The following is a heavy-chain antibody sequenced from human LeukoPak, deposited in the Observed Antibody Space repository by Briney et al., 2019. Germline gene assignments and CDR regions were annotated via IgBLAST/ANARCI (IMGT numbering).Heavy chain of an antibody. CDR2: ISGSGGDT. CDR3: AKGADLMVYAVRPYYFDY. J-gene: IGHJ4*02. Sequence: PGGSLRLSCAASGFTFSTYAMSWVRQAPGKGLECVSAISGSGGDTYYADSVKGRFTISRDNSRNTLYLQVNSLRAVDTAVYYCAKGADLMVYAVRPYYFDYWGQGTLVTVSS. CDR1: GFTFSTYA. V-gene: IGHV3-23*01. D-gene: IGHD2-8*01.